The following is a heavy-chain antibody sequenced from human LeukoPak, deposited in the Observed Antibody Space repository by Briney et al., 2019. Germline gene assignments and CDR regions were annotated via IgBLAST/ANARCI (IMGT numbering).Heavy chain of an antibody. J-gene: IGHJ5*02. CDR2: IYYSGST. D-gene: IGHD3-10*01. V-gene: IGHV4-39*01. Sequence: PSETLSLTCTVSGGSISSSSYYWGWIRQPPGKGLEWIGSIYYSGSTYYNPSLKSRVTISVDTSKNQFSLKLSSVTAADTAVYYCAIYYGSGFDPWGQGTLVTVSS. CDR3: AIYYGSGFDP. CDR1: GGSISSSSYY.